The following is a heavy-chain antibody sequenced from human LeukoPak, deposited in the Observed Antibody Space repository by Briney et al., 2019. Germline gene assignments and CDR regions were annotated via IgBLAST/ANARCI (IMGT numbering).Heavy chain of an antibody. J-gene: IGHJ4*02. Sequence: ASVKVSCKASGYTFTSYEINWVRQATGQGLEWMGWMNHNSGNTGYAQKFKGRVTMTRNTSIITAYRELSSPRAEDEAVYYCAKGRSRAVAGSDYWGQGTLVTVSS. CDR3: AKGRSRAVAGSDY. CDR1: GYTFTSYE. V-gene: IGHV1-8*01. CDR2: MNHNSGNT. D-gene: IGHD6-19*01.